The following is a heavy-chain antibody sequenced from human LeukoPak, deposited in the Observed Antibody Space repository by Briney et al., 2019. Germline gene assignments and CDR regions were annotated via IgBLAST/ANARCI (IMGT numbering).Heavy chain of an antibody. J-gene: IGHJ3*02. V-gene: IGHV1-8*01. CDR2: MNPNSGNT. Sequence: VSVKVSCKASGYSFSSYDINWVRQAPGQGLEWMGWMNPNSGNTGYAQKFQGRVSMTRSASTNTAYMEVTSLTSEDTAVYYCVRFIVKGSPGHVGFDIWGQGTMVSVSS. D-gene: IGHD2-21*01. CDR3: VRFIVKGSPGHVGFDI. CDR1: GYSFSSYD.